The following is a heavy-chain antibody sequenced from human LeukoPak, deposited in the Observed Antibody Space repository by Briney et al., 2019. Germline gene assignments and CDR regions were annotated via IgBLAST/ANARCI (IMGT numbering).Heavy chain of an antibody. CDR2: LYSGGSI. D-gene: IGHD3-22*01. V-gene: IGHV3-66*01. CDR1: AFTVSSNY. J-gene: IGHJ4*02. CDR3: ARTDSSGYYDY. Sequence: GESMRLSWAPSAFTVSSNYMSCVRQAPGNGLEWVSILYSGGSIYYAASVKDRFTISRDNSKNTLYLQMNSLRAEDTAVYYCARTDSSGYYDYWGQGTLVTVSS.